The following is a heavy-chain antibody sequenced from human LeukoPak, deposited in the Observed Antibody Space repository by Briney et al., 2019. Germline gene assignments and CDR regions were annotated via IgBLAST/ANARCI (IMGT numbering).Heavy chain of an antibody. CDR2: IYYSGST. CDR1: GGSISSGGYY. CDR3: ARYGITTIDI. D-gene: IGHD1-1*01. J-gene: IGHJ3*02. Sequence: PSETLSLTCTVSGGSISSGGYYWSWIRQPPGKGLEWIGYIYYSGSTNYNPSLKSRVTISVDTSKNQFSLKLSSVTAADTAVYYCARYGITTIDIWGQGTMVTVSS. V-gene: IGHV4-61*08.